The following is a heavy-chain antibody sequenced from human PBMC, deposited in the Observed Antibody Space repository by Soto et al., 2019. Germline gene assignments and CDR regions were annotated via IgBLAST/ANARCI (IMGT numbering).Heavy chain of an antibody. CDR2: ISYDGSNK. D-gene: IGHD3-16*02. Sequence: PGGSLRLSCAASGFTFSSYAMHWVRQAPGKGLEWVAVISYDGSNKYYADSVKGRFTISRDNSKNTLYLQMNSLRAEDTAVYYCAGIFYDYVWGSYRSRDNWFDPWGQGTLVTVSS. V-gene: IGHV3-30-3*01. J-gene: IGHJ5*02. CDR1: GFTFSSYA. CDR3: AGIFYDYVWGSYRSRDNWFDP.